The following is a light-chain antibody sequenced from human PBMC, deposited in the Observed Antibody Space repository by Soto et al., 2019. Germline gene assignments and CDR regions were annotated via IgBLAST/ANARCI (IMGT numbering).Light chain of an antibody. V-gene: IGLV2-14*03. CDR1: SSDVGGYNH. J-gene: IGLJ2*01. Sequence: QSALTQPASVSGSPGQSITMSCTGTSSDVGGYNHVSWYQQHPGRAPKLMIYDVTNRPSGVSNRFSGSKSGNTASLTISGLQSEDEADYYCYSYTSSSTPVFGGGTKLTVL. CDR3: YSYTSSSTPV. CDR2: DVT.